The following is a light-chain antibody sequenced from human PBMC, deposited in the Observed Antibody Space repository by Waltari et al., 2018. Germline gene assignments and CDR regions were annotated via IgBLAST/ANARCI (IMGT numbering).Light chain of an antibody. CDR3: SSYTSSSNVV. Sequence: QSALTQPASVSGSPGQSITIPCTGTSSDVGGYNYVSWYQQPPDKAPKLMIYDVSKRPSGVSNRFSGSKSGNTASLTISGLQAEDEADYYCSSYTSSSNVVFGGGTKLTVL. V-gene: IGLV2-14*01. CDR1: SSDVGGYNY. J-gene: IGLJ2*01. CDR2: DVS.